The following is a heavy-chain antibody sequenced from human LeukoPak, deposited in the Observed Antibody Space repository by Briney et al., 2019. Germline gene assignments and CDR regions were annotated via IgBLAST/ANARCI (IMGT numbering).Heavy chain of an antibody. J-gene: IGHJ3*02. D-gene: IGHD1-26*01. CDR3: AKLPGWELLHAFDI. V-gene: IGHV3-30*04. CDR1: GFTFNSYA. Sequence: GGSLRLSCAACGFTFNSYAMHWVRQAPGKGLEWVAVISYDGSNQFYADSVKGRFTISRDNSKNTLYLQMNSLRAEDTAVYYCAKLPGWELLHAFDIWGQGTMVTVSS. CDR2: ISYDGSNQ.